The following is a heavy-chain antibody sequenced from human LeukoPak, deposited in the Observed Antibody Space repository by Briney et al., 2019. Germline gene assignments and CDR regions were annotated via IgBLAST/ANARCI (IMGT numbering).Heavy chain of an antibody. CDR2: ISYDGSNK. Sequence: GSLRLSCAASGFTFSSYAMHWVRQAPGKGLEWVAVISYDGSNKYYADSVKGRFTISRDNSKNTLYLQMNSLRAEDTAVYYCARDLGKIGGNSSPFDYWGQGTLVTVSS. CDR1: GFTFSSYA. D-gene: IGHD4-23*01. J-gene: IGHJ4*02. V-gene: IGHV3-30-3*01. CDR3: ARDLGKIGGNSSPFDY.